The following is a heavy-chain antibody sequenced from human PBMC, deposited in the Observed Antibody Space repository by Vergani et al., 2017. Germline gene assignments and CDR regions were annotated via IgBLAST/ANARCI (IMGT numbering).Heavy chain of an antibody. Sequence: QVQLVESGGGVVQPGRSLRLSCAASGFTFNQYGMHWVRQAPGKGLEWVAVTWYDGNNKQYADSVKGRFTISRDNSTSTMYLQMNSLRDEDTGVYYCARDWRLLYNRFDPWGQGTLVTVSS. D-gene: IGHD1-14*01. CDR3: ARDWRLLYNRFDP. CDR1: GFTFNQYG. J-gene: IGHJ5*02. CDR2: TWYDGNNK. V-gene: IGHV3-33*01.